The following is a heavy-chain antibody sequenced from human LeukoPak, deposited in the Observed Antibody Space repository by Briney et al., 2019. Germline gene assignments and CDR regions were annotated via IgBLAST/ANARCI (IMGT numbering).Heavy chain of an antibody. D-gene: IGHD3-10*01. CDR1: GHSFPDYW. J-gene: IGHJ6*02. CDR2: IYPGDSDT. V-gene: IGHV5-51*01. CDR3: AIPDQLRSFGDPRRPYYYGMDV. Sequence: GESLRISCKGSGHSFPDYWIGWVRQPPGKGLEWMGIIYPGDSDTRYSPSFQGQVTISADKSISTAYLQWSSLKASDTAMYYCAIPDQLRSFGDPRRPYYYGMDVWGQGTTVTVSS.